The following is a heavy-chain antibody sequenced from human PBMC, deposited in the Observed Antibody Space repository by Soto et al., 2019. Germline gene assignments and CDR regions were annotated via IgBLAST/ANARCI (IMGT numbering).Heavy chain of an antibody. CDR3: AKGGGAPGYPIDY. CDR2: ISYDGSKR. Sequence: VHLGESGGGVVQPGKSLRLSCVGSGFTFGNYAMYWVRQAPGKGLEWVAFISYDGSKRYHADSVKGQFTISRDNARKTLYLQMDSLRPEDTAVYYCAKGGGAPGYPIDYWGQGTLVTVSS. V-gene: IGHV3-30*18. D-gene: IGHD3-9*01. J-gene: IGHJ4*02. CDR1: GFTFGNYA.